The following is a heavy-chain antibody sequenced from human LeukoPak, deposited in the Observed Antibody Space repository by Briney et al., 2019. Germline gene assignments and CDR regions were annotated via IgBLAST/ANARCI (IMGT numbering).Heavy chain of an antibody. J-gene: IGHJ4*02. CDR1: GYTFTGYY. CDR2: INPNSGGT. V-gene: IGHV1-2*02. Sequence: ASVKVSCKASGYTFTGYYMHWVRQAPGQGLEWMGWINPNSGGTNYAQKFQGRVTMTTDTSISTAYMELSSLRSDDTAAYYCARDQVGPIEAEFDYWGQGTLVTVSS. D-gene: IGHD1-26*01. CDR3: ARDQVGPIEAEFDY.